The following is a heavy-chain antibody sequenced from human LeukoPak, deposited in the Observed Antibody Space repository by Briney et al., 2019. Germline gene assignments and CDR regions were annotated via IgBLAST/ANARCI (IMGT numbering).Heavy chain of an antibody. V-gene: IGHV4-39*01. CDR3: ARIDYGDYWYYFDY. J-gene: IGHJ4*02. CDR2: IYYSGST. D-gene: IGHD4-17*01. Sequence: SETLSLTCTVSGGSISSSSYYWGWIRQPPGKGLEWIGSIYYSGSTYYNPSLKSRVTISVDTSKNQFSLKLSPVTAADTAVYYCARIDYGDYWYYFDYWGQGTLVTVSS. CDR1: GGSISSSSYY.